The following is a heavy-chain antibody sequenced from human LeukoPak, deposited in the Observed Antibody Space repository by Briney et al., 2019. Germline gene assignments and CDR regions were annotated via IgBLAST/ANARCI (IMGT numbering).Heavy chain of an antibody. Sequence: GGTLRLSCAASGFSFSIYGMNWVRQAPGKGLEWVSGITGSGGTTYYADSVKGRATISRDNSKNTLYLQMNSLRAEDTAIYYCARDLRVISFDNWGQGTLVSVSS. CDR2: ITGSGGTT. CDR3: ARDLRVISFDN. J-gene: IGHJ4*02. CDR1: GFSFSIYG. D-gene: IGHD2-21*01. V-gene: IGHV3-23*01.